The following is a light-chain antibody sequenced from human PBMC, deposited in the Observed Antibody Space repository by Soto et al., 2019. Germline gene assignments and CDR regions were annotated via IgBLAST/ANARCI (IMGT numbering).Light chain of an antibody. V-gene: IGKV3-20*01. CDR3: QQYGSSGA. CDR1: QSVSNNY. J-gene: IGKJ1*01. Sequence: DIVLTQSPGTLSLSPGERATLSCRASQSVSNNYLAWHQQKPGQAPRLLIYGASNRATGIPDRLSGSGSGTDFTLTISRLEPEDFAVYYCQQYGSSGAFGQGTKVDIK. CDR2: GAS.